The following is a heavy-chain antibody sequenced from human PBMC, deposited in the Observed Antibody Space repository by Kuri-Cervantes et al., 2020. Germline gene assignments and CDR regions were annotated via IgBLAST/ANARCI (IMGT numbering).Heavy chain of an antibody. J-gene: IGHJ4*02. CDR2: ISSSSSTI. V-gene: IGHV3-48*01. D-gene: IGHD4-17*01. Sequence: GESLKISCAASGFTFSSYSMNWVRQAPGKGLEWVSYISSSSSTIYYADSVKGRFTISRDNAKNSLYLQMNSLRAEDTAVYYCARESSYGDYLFDYWGQGTLVTVSS. CDR3: ARESSYGDYLFDY. CDR1: GFTFSSYS.